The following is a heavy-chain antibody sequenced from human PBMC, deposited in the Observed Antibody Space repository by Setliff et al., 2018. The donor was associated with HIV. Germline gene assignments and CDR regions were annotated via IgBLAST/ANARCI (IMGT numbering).Heavy chain of an antibody. V-gene: IGHV3-74*01. J-gene: IGHJ4*02. D-gene: IGHD3-22*01. Sequence: GGSLRLSCAASGFTFSSYWMHWVRQAPGKGLVWVSRINSDGSSTSYADSVKGRFTISRDNAKNTLYLQMNSLRAEDTAVYYCAREEGDSSGLPFDYWGQGTLVTVPQ. CDR2: INSDGSST. CDR3: AREEGDSSGLPFDY. CDR1: GFTFSSYW.